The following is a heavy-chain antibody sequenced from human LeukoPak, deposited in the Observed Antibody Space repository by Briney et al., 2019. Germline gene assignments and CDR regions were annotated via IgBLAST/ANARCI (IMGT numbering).Heavy chain of an antibody. Sequence: PSETLSLTCTVFGYSISSGYYWGWIRQPPGKGLEWIGEITHSGSTNYNPSLKSRVTISVDTSKNQFSLKLSSVTAADTAVYYCARHGRRVTMVRGVTQFGKCWFDPWGQGTLVTVSS. V-gene: IGHV4-38-2*02. J-gene: IGHJ5*02. CDR3: ARHGRRVTMVRGVTQFGKCWFDP. CDR1: GYSISSGYY. D-gene: IGHD3-10*01. CDR2: ITHSGST.